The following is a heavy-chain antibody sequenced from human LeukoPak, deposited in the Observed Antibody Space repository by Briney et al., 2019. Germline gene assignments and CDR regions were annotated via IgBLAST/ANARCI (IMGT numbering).Heavy chain of an antibody. V-gene: IGHV4-4*02. D-gene: IGHD4-17*01. J-gene: IGHJ4*02. CDR3: ARVGTVTTTGFDY. CDR1: GGSISSSYW. Sequence: SGTLSLTCAVSGGSISSSYWWTWVRQPPGKGLEWIGEIYHSESANYNPSLQSRVTISVDKSKNHFSLKVSSVTAADTAVYYCARVGTVTTTGFDYWGQETLVTVSS. CDR2: IYHSESA.